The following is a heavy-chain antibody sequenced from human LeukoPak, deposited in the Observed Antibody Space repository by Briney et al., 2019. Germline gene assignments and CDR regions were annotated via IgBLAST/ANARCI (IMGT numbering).Heavy chain of an antibody. J-gene: IGHJ5*02. D-gene: IGHD5-24*01. CDR3: AREVSVEMATTVGFDP. CDR2: IIPIFGTA. Sequence: SVKVSCKASGGTFSSYAISWVRRAPGQGLEWMGGIIPIFGTANYAQKFQGRVTITADKSTSTAYMELSSLRSEDTAVYYCAREVSVEMATTVGFDPWGQGTLVTVSS. CDR1: GGTFSSYA. V-gene: IGHV1-69*06.